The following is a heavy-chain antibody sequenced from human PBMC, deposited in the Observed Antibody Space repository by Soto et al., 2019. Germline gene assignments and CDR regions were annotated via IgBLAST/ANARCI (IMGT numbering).Heavy chain of an antibody. V-gene: IGHV3-15*07. D-gene: IGHD2-8*01. CDR2: IKSKTDGGTT. Sequence: PGGSLRLSCAASGFTFSNAWMNWVRQAPGKGLEWVGRIKSKTDGGTTDYAAPVKGRFTISRDDSKNTLYLQMNSLKTEDTAVYYCTTDEGCTNGVCYSPFFDYWGQGTLVTVS. CDR1: GFTFSNAW. CDR3: TTDEGCTNGVCYSPFFDY. J-gene: IGHJ4*02.